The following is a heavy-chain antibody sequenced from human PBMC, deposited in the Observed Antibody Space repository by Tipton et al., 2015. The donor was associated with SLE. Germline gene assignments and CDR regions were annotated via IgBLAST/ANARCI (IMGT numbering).Heavy chain of an antibody. V-gene: IGHV4-39*07. CDR1: GGSVSSGSYY. Sequence: TLSLTCTVSGGSVSSGSYYWGWIRQPPGKGLEWIGSIYYSGSTYYNPSLKSRVTISVDTSKNQFSLKLSSVTAADTAVYYCARDGEYSYGSFDYWGQGTLVTVSS. CDR3: ARDGEYSYGSFDY. J-gene: IGHJ4*02. CDR2: IYYSGST. D-gene: IGHD5-18*01.